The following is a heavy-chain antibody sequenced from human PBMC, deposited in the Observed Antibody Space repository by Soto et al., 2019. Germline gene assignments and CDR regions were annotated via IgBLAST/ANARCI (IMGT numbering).Heavy chain of an antibody. CDR2: IGTAGDT. Sequence: EVQLVESGGGLVQPGGSLRLSCAASGFTFSSYDMHWVRQATGKGLEWVSAIGTAGDTYYPGSVKGRFTISRENAKNSLYLQMNSLRAGDTAMYYCARASTVTGYDYWGQGTLVTVSS. CDR1: GFTFSSYD. J-gene: IGHJ4*02. CDR3: ARASTVTGYDY. V-gene: IGHV3-13*01. D-gene: IGHD4-17*01.